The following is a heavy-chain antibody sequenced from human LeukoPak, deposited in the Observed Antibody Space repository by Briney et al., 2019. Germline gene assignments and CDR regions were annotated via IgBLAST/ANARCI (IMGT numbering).Heavy chain of an antibody. V-gene: IGHV5-51*01. Sequence: GESLKISCKGSGYRFTNYWIGWVRQMPGKGLEWMGIIYPGDSDTRYSPSFQGQVTISADKSINSAFLQWSSLKASDSAMYFCARVRPQDAFDIWGQGTLVTVSS. CDR2: IYPGDSDT. CDR3: ARVRPQDAFDI. J-gene: IGHJ3*02. CDR1: GYRFTNYW.